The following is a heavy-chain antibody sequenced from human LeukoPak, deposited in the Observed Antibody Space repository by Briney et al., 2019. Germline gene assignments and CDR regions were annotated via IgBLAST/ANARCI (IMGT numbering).Heavy chain of an antibody. Sequence: GGSLRLSCAASGFTFGTYAMHWVRQAPGKGLEYVSAISSNGRITYYADSVKGRFTISRDNSKNILYLQMGSLRTEDTAVYYCARVSGWYWFDNWGQGTVVTVSS. J-gene: IGHJ4*02. D-gene: IGHD6-19*01. CDR2: ISSNGRIT. V-gene: IGHV3-64*02. CDR1: GFTFGTYA. CDR3: ARVSGWYWFDN.